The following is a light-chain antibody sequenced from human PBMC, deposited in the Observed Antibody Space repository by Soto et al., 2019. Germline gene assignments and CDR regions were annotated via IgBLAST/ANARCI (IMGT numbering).Light chain of an antibody. V-gene: IGLV2-14*01. CDR2: EVS. CDR3: SSYTSTDTLVV. Sequence: QSALTQPASVSGSPGQSITISCTGTRSDVGGYNYVSWYQQHPGKAPKLIIYEVSNRSSGVSNRFSGSKSGNTASLTISGLQAEDEADYYCSSYTSTDTLVVFGSGTKVTVL. CDR1: RSDVGGYNY. J-gene: IGLJ1*01.